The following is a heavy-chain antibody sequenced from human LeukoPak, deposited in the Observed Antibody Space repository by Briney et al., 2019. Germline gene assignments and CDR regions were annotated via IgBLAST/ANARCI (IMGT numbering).Heavy chain of an antibody. Sequence: SETLSLTCTVSGGSISSSSYYWGWLRQPPGKGLEWIGSIYYSGSTYYNPSLKSRVTISVDTSKNQFSLKLSSVTAADTAVYYCARHRSYYDPYYGMDVWGQGTTVTVSS. J-gene: IGHJ6*02. CDR1: GGSISSSSYY. CDR2: IYYSGST. D-gene: IGHD3-22*01. CDR3: ARHRSYYDPYYGMDV. V-gene: IGHV4-39*01.